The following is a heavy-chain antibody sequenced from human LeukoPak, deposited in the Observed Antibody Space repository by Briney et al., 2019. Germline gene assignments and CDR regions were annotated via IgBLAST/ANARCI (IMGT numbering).Heavy chain of an antibody. CDR2: IYYSGST. Sequence: PSETLSLTCTVSGGSISSYYWSWIRQPPGKGLEWIGYIYYSGSTNYNPSLKSRVTISVDTSKNQFSLKLSSVTAADTAVYYCARASAVVPAAIRLPYYYYYYMDVWGKGTTVTVSS. CDR1: GGSISSYY. D-gene: IGHD2-2*02. J-gene: IGHJ6*03. V-gene: IGHV4-59*12. CDR3: ARASAVVPAAIRLPYYYYYYMDV.